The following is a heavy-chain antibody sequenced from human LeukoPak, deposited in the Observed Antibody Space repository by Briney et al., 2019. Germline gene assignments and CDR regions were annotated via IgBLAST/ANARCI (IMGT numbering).Heavy chain of an antibody. CDR3: ASYGSGSYYIHYNYFDY. D-gene: IGHD3-10*01. CDR1: GGSISSGDYY. Sequence: SQTLSLTCTVSGGSISSGDYYWSWIRQPPGKGLEWIGYIYYSGSTYYNPSLKSRVTISVDTSKNQFSLKLSSVTAADTAVYYCASYGSGSYYIHYNYFDYWGQGTLVTVSS. J-gene: IGHJ4*02. CDR2: IYYSGST. V-gene: IGHV4-30-4*08.